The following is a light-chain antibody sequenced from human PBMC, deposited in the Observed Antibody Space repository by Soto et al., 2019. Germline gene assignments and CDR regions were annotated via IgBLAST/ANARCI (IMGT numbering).Light chain of an antibody. J-gene: IGKJ5*01. CDR2: GAS. CDR3: QQYNSWPRT. Sequence: EIVMTQFPATLSLSPRERATLSCRASQSFSSNLAWYQQKPGQAPRLLIYGASTRATDIPGRFSGSGSGTEFTLTISRLQSEDFAVYYCQQYNSWPRTVGQGTRLEI. CDR1: QSFSSN. V-gene: IGKV3-15*01.